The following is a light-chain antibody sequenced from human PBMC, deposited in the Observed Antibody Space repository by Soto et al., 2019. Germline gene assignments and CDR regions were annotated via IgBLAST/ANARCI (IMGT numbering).Light chain of an antibody. Sequence: SYELTQPPSVSVSPGQTASITCSGDKLGDKYACWYHQKAVHSPVLVIYQDRKRPSGIPRRFSCSNSGNTATLTISGTQAMDEADYYCQAWDSSTVVFGGGTKLTVL. CDR3: QAWDSSTVV. CDR1: KLGDKY. V-gene: IGLV3-1*01. J-gene: IGLJ2*01. CDR2: QDR.